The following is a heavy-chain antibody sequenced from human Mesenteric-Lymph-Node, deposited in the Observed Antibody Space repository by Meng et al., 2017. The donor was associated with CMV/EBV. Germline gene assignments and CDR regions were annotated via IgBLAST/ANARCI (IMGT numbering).Heavy chain of an antibody. Sequence: SGPTLVKPTQTLTLTCTFSGFSLSTSGVGVGWIRQPPGKALEWLALIYWNDDKRYSPSLKSRLTITKDTSKNQVVLTMTNMDPVDTATYYCAHSLIAARRPPCFDYWGQGTLVTVSS. V-gene: IGHV2-5*01. CDR3: AHSLIAARRPPCFDY. CDR1: GFSLSTSGVG. D-gene: IGHD6-6*01. CDR2: IYWNDDK. J-gene: IGHJ4*02.